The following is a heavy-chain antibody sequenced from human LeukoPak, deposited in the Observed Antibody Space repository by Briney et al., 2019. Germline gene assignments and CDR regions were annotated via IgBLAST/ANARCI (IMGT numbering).Heavy chain of an antibody. CDR2: ITHSGST. J-gene: IGHJ6*03. V-gene: IGHV4-34*01. Sequence: SGTLSLTCTVSGGSINMHYRTWIRPTPGERLEWIGEITHSGSTNNNPSLKSRVTISVDTSKNQFSLKLSSVTAADTAVYYCARGGGSSWYARYYYYYMDAWGKGTTVTVSS. D-gene: IGHD6-13*01. CDR3: ARGGGSSWYARYYYYYMDA. CDR1: GGSINMHY.